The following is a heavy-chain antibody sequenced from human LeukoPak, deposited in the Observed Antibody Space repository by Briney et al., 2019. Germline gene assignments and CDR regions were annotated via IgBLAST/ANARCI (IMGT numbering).Heavy chain of an antibody. D-gene: IGHD3-22*01. CDR3: ARDQNYYDSSGPDY. V-gene: IGHV1-18*01. CDR2: ISTYSGIT. Sequence: ASVKVSCKASGYTFSNYGISWVRQAPGQGLEWMGWISTYSGITNYAQRLQGRVTMTTDTSTTTAYMELRSLRSDDTAVYYCARDQNYYDSSGPDYWGQGTLVTVSS. CDR1: GYTFSNYG. J-gene: IGHJ4*02.